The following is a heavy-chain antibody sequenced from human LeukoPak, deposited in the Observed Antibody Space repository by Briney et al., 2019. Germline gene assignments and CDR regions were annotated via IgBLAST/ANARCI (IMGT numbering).Heavy chain of an antibody. CDR1: GYTFTSYD. CDR2: MNPNSGNT. CDR3: ARLRTPGSYFVDY. Sequence: ASVKVSCKASGYTFTSYDINWVRQATGQGLEWMGWMNPNSGNTGYAQKFQGRVTMTRDTSISTAYMELSSLRSDDTAVYYCARLRTPGSYFVDYWGQGTLVTVSS. J-gene: IGHJ4*02. D-gene: IGHD1-26*01. V-gene: IGHV1-8*01.